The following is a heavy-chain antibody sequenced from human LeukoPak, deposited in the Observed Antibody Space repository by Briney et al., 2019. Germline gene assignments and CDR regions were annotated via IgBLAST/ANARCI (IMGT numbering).Heavy chain of an antibody. CDR1: GFTFSSYW. D-gene: IGHD5-12*01. CDR2: INSDGSST. Sequence: GGSLRLSCAASGFTFSSYWMHWVRQAPGKGLVWVSRINSDGSSTSYADPVKGRFTISRDNAKNTLYLQMNSLRAEDTAVYYCARAGYSGYERDYYGMDVWGKGTTVTVSS. J-gene: IGHJ6*04. CDR3: ARAGYSGYERDYYGMDV. V-gene: IGHV3-74*01.